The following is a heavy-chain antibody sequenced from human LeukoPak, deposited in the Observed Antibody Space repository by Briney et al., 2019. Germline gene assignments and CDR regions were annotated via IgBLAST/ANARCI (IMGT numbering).Heavy chain of an antibody. CDR1: GFTFTDTY. CDR2: ISPSGTDI. CDR3: TRGPRRLDY. V-gene: IGHV3-11*01. Sequence: PGGSLRPSCAVSGFTFTDTYMTWIRQAPGKGLESLSYISPSGTDISYADSVKGRFTISRDNAKNSLYLQMNSLRAEDTAVYYCTRGPRRLDYWGQGTLVTVSS. J-gene: IGHJ4*02.